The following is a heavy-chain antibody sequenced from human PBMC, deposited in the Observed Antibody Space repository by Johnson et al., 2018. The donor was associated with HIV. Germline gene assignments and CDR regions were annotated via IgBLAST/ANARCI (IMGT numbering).Heavy chain of an antibody. D-gene: IGHD1-26*01. V-gene: IGHV3-13*01. CDR1: EFTFSSYD. J-gene: IGHJ3*02. CDR3: ARPPYSGSYYDAFDI. Sequence: VQLVESGGGLVQPGGSLRLSCAASEFTFSSYDMHWVRQATGKGLEWVSGIGTAGDTYYLGSVKGRFTISRDNSKNTLFMQMNSLRAEDTAVYYCARPPYSGSYYDAFDIWGQGTMVTVSS. CDR2: IGTAGDT.